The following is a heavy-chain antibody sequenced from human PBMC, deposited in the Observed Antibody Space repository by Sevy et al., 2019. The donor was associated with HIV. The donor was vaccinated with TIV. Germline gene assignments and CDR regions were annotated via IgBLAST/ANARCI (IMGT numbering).Heavy chain of an antibody. CDR2: IWYDGSNK. CDR1: GFTFSSYG. Sequence: GGSLRLSCAASGFTFSSYGMHWVRQAPGKGLEWVAVIWYDGSNKYYADSVKGRFTISRDNSKNPLYLQMNSLRAEDTAVYYCARDHRIMITFGGVIVHDAFDIWGQGTMVTVSS. V-gene: IGHV3-33*01. CDR3: ARDHRIMITFGGVIVHDAFDI. D-gene: IGHD3-16*02. J-gene: IGHJ3*02.